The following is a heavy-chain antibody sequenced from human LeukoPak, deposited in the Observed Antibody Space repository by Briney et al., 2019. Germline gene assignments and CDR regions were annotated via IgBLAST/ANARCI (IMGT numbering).Heavy chain of an antibody. J-gene: IGHJ6*04. D-gene: IGHD3-10*02. Sequence: GGSLRLSCAASGFTFSSYEMNWVRQAPGRGLEWVSYISSSGSTIHYADSVKGRFTISRDNAKNSLYLQMNSLRAEDTAVYYCAELGITMIGGVWGKGTTVTISS. V-gene: IGHV3-48*03. CDR1: GFTFSSYE. CDR3: AELGITMIGGV. CDR2: ISSSGSTI.